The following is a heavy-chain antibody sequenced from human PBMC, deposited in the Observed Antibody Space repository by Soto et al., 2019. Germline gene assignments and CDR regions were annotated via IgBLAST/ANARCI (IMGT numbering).Heavy chain of an antibody. CDR1: GGSISSGDYY. J-gene: IGHJ6*02. CDR3: ARARRTMVRRQTYGMDV. CDR2: IYYSGST. Sequence: PSETLSLTCTVSGGSISSGDYYWSWIRQPPGKGLEWIGYIYYSGSTYYNPSLKSRVTISVDTSKNQFSLKLSSVTAADTAVYYCARARRTMVRRQTYGMDVWGQGTTVTVS. D-gene: IGHD3-10*01. V-gene: IGHV4-30-4*01.